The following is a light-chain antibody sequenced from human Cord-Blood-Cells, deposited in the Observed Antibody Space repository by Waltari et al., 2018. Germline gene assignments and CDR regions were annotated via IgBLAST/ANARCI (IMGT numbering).Light chain of an antibody. CDR1: QSISSW. CDR3: QQYNSYGT. Sequence: DIQTTQSPSTLSASVGDSVTITCWASQSISSWLAWYQQKPGKAPKLLIYKASSLESGVPSRFSGSGSGTEFTLTISSLQPDDFATYYCQQYNSYGTFGQGTKVEIK. CDR2: KAS. J-gene: IGKJ1*01. V-gene: IGKV1-5*03.